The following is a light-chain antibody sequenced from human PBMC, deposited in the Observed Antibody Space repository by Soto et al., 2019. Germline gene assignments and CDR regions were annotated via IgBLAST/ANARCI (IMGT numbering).Light chain of an antibody. CDR2: SNS. CDR3: AAWDGSLNGYV. CDR1: SSNIGSYT. V-gene: IGLV1-44*01. Sequence: QSVLTQPPSASGTPGQRVTISCSGSSSNIGSYTVNWYQHVPGTAPKLLMYSNSERPSGVPARFSGSLSGTSASLAISGLQSEDEADYCCAAWDGSLNGYVFGAGTKVTVL. J-gene: IGLJ1*01.